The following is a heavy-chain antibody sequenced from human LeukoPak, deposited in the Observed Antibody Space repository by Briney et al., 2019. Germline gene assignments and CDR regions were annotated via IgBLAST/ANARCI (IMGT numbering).Heavy chain of an antibody. J-gene: IGHJ3*02. Sequence: SVKVSCKASEGTFSSYAISWVRQAPGQGLEWMGGIIPIFGTANYAQKFQGRVTITTDESTSTAYMELSSLRSEDTAVYYCARDPYSSSSGFFGFDIWGQGTMVTVSS. D-gene: IGHD6-6*01. CDR3: ARDPYSSSSGFFGFDI. CDR2: IIPIFGTA. CDR1: EGTFSSYA. V-gene: IGHV1-69*05.